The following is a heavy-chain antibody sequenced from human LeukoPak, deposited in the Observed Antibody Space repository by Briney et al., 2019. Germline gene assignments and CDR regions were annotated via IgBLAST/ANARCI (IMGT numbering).Heavy chain of an antibody. J-gene: IGHJ4*02. CDR1: GFTVSSNY. CDR3: ASLVGDSGGYLDY. V-gene: IGHV3-53*01. CDR2: IYSGGST. Sequence: GGSLRLSCAASGFTVSSNYVSWVRQAPGKGLEWVSVIYSGGSTYYADSVKGRCTISRDNSKNTLYLQMNSLRAEDTAVYYCASLVGDSGGYLDYWGQGTLVTVSS. D-gene: IGHD3-22*01.